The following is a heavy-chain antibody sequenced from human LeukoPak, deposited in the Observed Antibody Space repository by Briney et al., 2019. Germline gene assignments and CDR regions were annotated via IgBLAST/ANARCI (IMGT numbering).Heavy chain of an antibody. Sequence: ASVKVSCKASGYTFTSYDINWVRQATGQGLEWMGWMNPNSGNTGYAQKFQGRVTMTRNTSISTAYMELSSLRSEDTAVYYCARGYGAAAGTLMFLFWGQGTPVTVSS. V-gene: IGHV1-8*01. CDR2: MNPNSGNT. CDR3: ARGYGAAAGTLMFLF. D-gene: IGHD6-13*01. CDR1: GYTFTSYD. J-gene: IGHJ4*02.